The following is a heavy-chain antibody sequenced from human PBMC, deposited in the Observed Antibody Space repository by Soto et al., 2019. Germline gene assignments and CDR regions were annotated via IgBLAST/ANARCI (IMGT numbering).Heavy chain of an antibody. CDR3: ASEGSDCNHGKCRSWFDP. V-gene: IGHV3-23*01. CDR2: ISAGGGGT. J-gene: IGHJ5*02. Sequence: DVQLLECGGVLVQPGGSLGLTGAASGFTFSSYALAWGLQDPGKGLEWVSDISAGGGGTYYADSVKGRFAISRDNSKNTLYLQMNSLRAEDTAVYYCASEGSDCNHGKCRSWFDPWGQGTLVTVSS. D-gene: IGHD3-10*01. CDR1: GFTFSSYA.